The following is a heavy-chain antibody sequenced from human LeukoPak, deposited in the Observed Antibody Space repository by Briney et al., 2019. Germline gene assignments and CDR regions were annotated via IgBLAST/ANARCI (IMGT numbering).Heavy chain of an antibody. CDR2: ISSNNGNT. CDR1: GYTFTSHG. CDR3: ARDEGGPVNY. J-gene: IGHJ4*02. Sequence: ASVKVSCKASGYTFTSHGISWARQAPGQGLEWMGWISSNNGNTKYAQRFQGRVTMTTETSTSTAYMELRSLRSDDTAVYYCARDEGGPVNYWGQGTLVTVSS. V-gene: IGHV1-18*01. D-gene: IGHD3-16*01.